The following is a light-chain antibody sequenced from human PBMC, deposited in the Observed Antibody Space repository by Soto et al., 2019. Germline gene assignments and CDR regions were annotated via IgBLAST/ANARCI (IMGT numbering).Light chain of an antibody. V-gene: IGKV3D-15*01. CDR3: QQYNNWPT. J-gene: IGKJ1*01. CDR2: GAS. Sequence: EIVLTQSPGTLSLSPGDRATLSCRASQSVSGSYLAWYQQKPGQAPRLLIYGASSRANGIPDRFSGSGSGTEFTLTISSLQSEDFAVYYCQQYNNWPTFGQGTKVDIK. CDR1: QSVSGSY.